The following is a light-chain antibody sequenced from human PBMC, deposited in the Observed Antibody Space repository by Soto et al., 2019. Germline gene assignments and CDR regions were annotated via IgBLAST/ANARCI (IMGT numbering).Light chain of an antibody. J-gene: IGLJ2*01. V-gene: IGLV2-14*01. Sequence: QSVLTQPASVSGSPGQSITISCTGTNSDIGGFNYVSWFQHHPHKAPKLMIYEVNNRPSGVSHRFSGSRSGNTASLTISGLLAEDEADYYCSSYTTDNTLVIFGGGPKLTVL. CDR2: EVN. CDR3: SSYTTDNTLVI. CDR1: NSDIGGFNY.